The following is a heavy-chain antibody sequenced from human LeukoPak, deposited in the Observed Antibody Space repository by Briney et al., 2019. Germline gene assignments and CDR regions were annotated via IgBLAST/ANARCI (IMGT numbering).Heavy chain of an antibody. CDR1: GFTFRGYA. V-gene: IGHV3-23*01. D-gene: IGHD6-13*01. CDR3: AKDITNSIWRFFDY. Sequence: GGSLRLSCGASGFTFRGYAMAWVRQAPGKGLEWVSTISSSGENTYYTDSVKGRFTVSRDNSKNTLYLQMNSLRAEDTAVYFCAKDITNSIWRFFDYWGQGTLVTVSS. CDR2: ISSSGENT. J-gene: IGHJ4*02.